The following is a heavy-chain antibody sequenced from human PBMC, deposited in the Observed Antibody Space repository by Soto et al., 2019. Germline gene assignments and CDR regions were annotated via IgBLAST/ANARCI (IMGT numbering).Heavy chain of an antibody. D-gene: IGHD5-12*01. J-gene: IGHJ5*02. Sequence: QVQLQESGPRLVRPSETLSLTCTVSGVSIDNFFWSWIRQSPGKGLEWIGYVSRGGTAAYMSEGETTHYNPSLESRATISLDLPKNQFSLKLTSVTAADTAVYYCARDRGGITVASKPLGEWFDPWGQGTLVTVSS. CDR1: GVSIDNFF. CDR3: ARDRGGITVASKPLGEWFDP. CDR2: VSRGGTAAYMSEGETT. V-gene: IGHV4-59*01.